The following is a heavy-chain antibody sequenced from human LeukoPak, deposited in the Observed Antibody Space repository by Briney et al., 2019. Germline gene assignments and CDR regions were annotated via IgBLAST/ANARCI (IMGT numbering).Heavy chain of an antibody. V-gene: IGHV3-23*01. CDR3: AKAGLPGTYYYGMDV. Sequence: GGSLRLSCAASGFTFSSYSMNWVRQAPGKGLEWVSAISGSGGSTYYADSVKGRFTISRDNSKNTPYLQMNSLRAEDTAVYYCAKAGLPGTYYYGMDVWGQGTTVTVSS. CDR1: GFTFSSYS. CDR2: ISGSGGST. D-gene: IGHD1/OR15-1a*01. J-gene: IGHJ6*02.